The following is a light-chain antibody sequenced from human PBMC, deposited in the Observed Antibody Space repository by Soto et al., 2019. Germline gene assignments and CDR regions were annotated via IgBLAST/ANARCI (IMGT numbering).Light chain of an antibody. Sequence: EIVLTQSPGTLSLSPGERATLSCRASQSVSSRLAWYQQRPGQAPRLLISGASTRATGIPVRFSGSGFGTEFTLTISSLQSEDFAVYYCQQYKNWPLFGQGTRLEIK. CDR3: QQYKNWPL. CDR2: GAS. CDR1: QSVSSR. V-gene: IGKV3-15*01. J-gene: IGKJ5*01.